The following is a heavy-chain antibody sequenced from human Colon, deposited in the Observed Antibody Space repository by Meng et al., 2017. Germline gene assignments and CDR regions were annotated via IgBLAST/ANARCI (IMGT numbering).Heavy chain of an antibody. CDR2: IYHSGST. V-gene: IGHV4-39*01. J-gene: IGHJ4*02. CDR3: ARRRGGSGRDC. CDR1: VGSISSNGYY. D-gene: IGHD3-10*01. Sequence: HLHLQDPGPVFVKPSETLSLPCTVSVGSISSNGYYWDWVRQPPGKGLEWIGAIYHSGSTSYNPSLQSRVTMFVDTSKNQFSLMLTSVTATDTAVYYCARRRGGSGRDCWGQGTLVTVSS.